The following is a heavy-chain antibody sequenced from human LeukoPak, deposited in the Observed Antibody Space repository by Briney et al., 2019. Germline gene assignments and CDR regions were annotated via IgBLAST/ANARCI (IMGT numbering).Heavy chain of an antibody. Sequence: PSETLSLTCTVSGGSISSSSYYWGWIRQPPGKGLEWIGSIYYSGSTYYNPSLKSRVTISVDTSKNQFSLKLSSVTAADTAVYYCARAPYYYGSGSYLLFWFDPWGQGTLVTVSS. V-gene: IGHV4-39*01. CDR2: IYYSGST. CDR3: ARAPYYYGSGSYLLFWFDP. CDR1: GGSISSSSYY. D-gene: IGHD3-10*01. J-gene: IGHJ5*02.